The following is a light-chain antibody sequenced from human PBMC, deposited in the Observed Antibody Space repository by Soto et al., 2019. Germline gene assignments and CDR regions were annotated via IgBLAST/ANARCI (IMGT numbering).Light chain of an antibody. CDR2: KAS. J-gene: IGKJ3*01. CDR1: QSITNR. V-gene: IGKV1-5*03. CDR3: QQYDTYPS. Sequence: EIPVTQSPPTLSASVGDRVSITCRASQSITNRLAWYQQKPGKAPNLLIYKASSLESGVPSRFSGSGSGTEFTLTIRGLQPDDFATYYCQQYDTYPSFGPGTRVDIK.